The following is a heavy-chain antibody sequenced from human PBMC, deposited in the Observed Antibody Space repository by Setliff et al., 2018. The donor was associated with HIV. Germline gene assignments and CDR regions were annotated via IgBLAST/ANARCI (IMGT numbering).Heavy chain of an antibody. CDR1: GYSVSSGYY. D-gene: IGHD5-12*01. J-gene: IGHJ3*02. CDR3: ARVVPREVAPGGFDI. V-gene: IGHV4-38-2*01. Sequence: KSSETLSLTCAVSGYSVSSGYYWGWIRQPPGKGLEWIASIYYSGSTYYAPSLKSRVTISVDTSKNQFSLKLTSVTAVDTAVYFCARVVPREVAPGGFDIWGQGTMVTVSS. CDR2: IYYSGST.